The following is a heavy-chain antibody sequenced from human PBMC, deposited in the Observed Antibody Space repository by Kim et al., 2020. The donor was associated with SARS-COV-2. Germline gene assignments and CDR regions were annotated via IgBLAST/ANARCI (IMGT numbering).Heavy chain of an antibody. CDR2: ISGSGGCT. Sequence: GGSLRLSCAASGFTFSSYAMSWVRQAPGKGLEWVSAISGSGGCTYYADSVKGRFTISRDNSKNTLYLQMNSLRAEDTAVYYCAKLQRDCTNGVCDYYFDYWGQGTLVTVSS. D-gene: IGHD2-8*01. J-gene: IGHJ4*02. CDR3: AKLQRDCTNGVCDYYFDY. CDR1: GFTFSSYA. V-gene: IGHV3-23*01.